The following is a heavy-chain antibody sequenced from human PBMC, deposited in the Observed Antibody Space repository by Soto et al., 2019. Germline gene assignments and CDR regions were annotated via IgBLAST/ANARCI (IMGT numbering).Heavy chain of an antibody. Sequence: GGSLRLSCAASGFTFRSYAMSWVRQAPGKGLEWVSAIGGSSGSTDYADSVKGRFTIPRDNSKNTLFLQMNSLRAEDTAVYYCAKDRSSTSCYAFDYWGQGTLVTVSS. CDR3: AKDRSSTSCYAFDY. D-gene: IGHD2-2*01. CDR2: IGGSSGST. V-gene: IGHV3-23*01. J-gene: IGHJ4*02. CDR1: GFTFRSYA.